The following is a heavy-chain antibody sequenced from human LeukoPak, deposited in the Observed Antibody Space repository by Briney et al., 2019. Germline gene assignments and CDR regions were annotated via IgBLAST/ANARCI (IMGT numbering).Heavy chain of an antibody. Sequence: GGSLRLSCAASGFTFDDYAMHWVRQAPGKGLEWVSGISWNSGSIGYADSVKGRFTISRDNAKNSLYLQMNSLRAEDMALYYCAKGYSSSWYGLPLPYYFDYWGQGTLVTVSS. CDR3: AKGYSSSWYGLPLPYYFDY. CDR1: GFTFDDYA. D-gene: IGHD6-13*01. CDR2: ISWNSGSI. J-gene: IGHJ4*02. V-gene: IGHV3-9*03.